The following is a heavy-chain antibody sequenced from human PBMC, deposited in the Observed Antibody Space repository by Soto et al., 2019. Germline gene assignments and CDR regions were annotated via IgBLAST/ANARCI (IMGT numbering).Heavy chain of an antibody. CDR3: AKCGYYYGMDV. J-gene: IGHJ6*02. CDR2: ISGSGSTK. V-gene: IGHV3-11*01. Sequence: QVQLVESGGGLVKPGGSLRLSCAASGFTFSDYHMSWIRQAPGKGLEWVSYISGSGSTKYYADSVKGRFTISWDNAKNSRYLQMNSLRAEDTAVYYCAKCGYYYGMDVWGQGTTVTVSS. CDR1: GFTFSDYH.